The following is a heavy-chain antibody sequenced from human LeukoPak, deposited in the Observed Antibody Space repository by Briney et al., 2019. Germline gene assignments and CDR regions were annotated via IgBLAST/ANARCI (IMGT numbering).Heavy chain of an antibody. CDR3: ARLLWFGEGRGFDI. D-gene: IGHD3-10*01. J-gene: IGHJ3*02. CDR2: IYPGDSET. V-gene: IGHV5-51*01. Sequence: GESLKISCKGSGYSFSSQWIGWVRQMPGKGLEWMGVIYPGDSETRYSPSFQGQVTISADKSISTAYLQWSSLKASDSAMYYCARLLWFGEGRGFDIRGQGTMVTVSS. CDR1: GYSFSSQW.